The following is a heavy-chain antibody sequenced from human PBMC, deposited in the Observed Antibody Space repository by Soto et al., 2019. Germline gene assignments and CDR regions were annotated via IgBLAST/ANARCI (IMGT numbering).Heavy chain of an antibody. CDR3: ARGDSTDCSNGVCSFFYNHDMDV. CDR2: INPKSGGT. Sequence: ASVKVSCKASGYSFTDYHIHWVRQAPGQGLEWLGRINPKSGGTSTAQKFQGWVTMTTDTSISTASMELTRLTSDDAAIYYCARGDSTDCSNGVCSFFYNHDMDVWGQGTTVTVSS. D-gene: IGHD2-8*01. J-gene: IGHJ6*02. V-gene: IGHV1-2*04. CDR1: GYSFTDYH.